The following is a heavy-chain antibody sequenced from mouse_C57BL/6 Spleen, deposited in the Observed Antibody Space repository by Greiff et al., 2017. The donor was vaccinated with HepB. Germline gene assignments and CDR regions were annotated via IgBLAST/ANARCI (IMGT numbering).Heavy chain of an antibody. D-gene: IGHD2-10*01. CDR3: AKSQAYYGNYLAWFAY. CDR2: IYPGSGST. Sequence: QVQLQQPGAELVKPGASVKMSCKASGYTFTSYWITWVKQRPGQGLEWIGDIYPGSGSTNYNEKFKSKATLTVDTSSSTAYMQLSSLTSEDSAVYYCAKSQAYYGNYLAWFAYWGQGTLVTVSA. V-gene: IGHV1-55*01. CDR1: GYTFTSYW. J-gene: IGHJ3*01.